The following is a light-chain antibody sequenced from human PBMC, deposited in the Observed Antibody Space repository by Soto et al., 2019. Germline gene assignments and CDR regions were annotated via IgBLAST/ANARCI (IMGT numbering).Light chain of an antibody. J-gene: IGKJ4*01. CDR1: QSFSSSY. CDR3: QHYRDSPPGLT. V-gene: IGKV3-20*01. Sequence: EVVLTQSPGTLSLSPGERATLSCRASQSFSSSYLAWYQQKPGQAPRLLIYGASGRATGIPDRFSGSGSGTDFTLTISRLEPEDFVVYYCQHYRDSPPGLTFGGGTKVEIK. CDR2: GAS.